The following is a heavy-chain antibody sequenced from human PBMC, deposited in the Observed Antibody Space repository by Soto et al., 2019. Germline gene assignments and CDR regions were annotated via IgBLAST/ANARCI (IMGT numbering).Heavy chain of an antibody. CDR3: ARGRGEGSSGYSMLVEDYWYFDL. J-gene: IGHJ2*01. V-gene: IGHV4-61*01. CDR1: GGSVSSGYY. CDR2: IYYSGTT. Sequence: SETLSLTCSVSGGSVSSGYYWSWIRQPPGKGLEWIGYIYYSGTTNYNPSLKSRVTISEDTSKNQFSLKLSSVTAADTAVYYCARGRGEGSSGYSMLVEDYWYFDLWGRGTLVTVSS. D-gene: IGHD3-22*01.